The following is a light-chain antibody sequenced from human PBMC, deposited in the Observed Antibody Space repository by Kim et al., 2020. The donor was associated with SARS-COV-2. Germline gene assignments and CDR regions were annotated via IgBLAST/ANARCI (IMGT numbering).Light chain of an antibody. V-gene: IGLV2-14*03. Sequence: QSALTQPASVSGSPGQSITISCTRASSDVGDFQSVAWYRQHPGQGPQVIIYDLTKRPSGISDRFSGSKSGNTASLTISGLQTEDEADYYCSSYTNSHSYVFGPGTKVTVL. CDR2: DLT. CDR3: SSYTNSHSYV. J-gene: IGLJ1*01. CDR1: SSDVGDFQS.